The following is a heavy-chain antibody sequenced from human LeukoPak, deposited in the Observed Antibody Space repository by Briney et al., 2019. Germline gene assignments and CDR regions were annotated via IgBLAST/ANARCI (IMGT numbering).Heavy chain of an antibody. D-gene: IGHD5-18*01. V-gene: IGHV4-38-2*02. J-gene: IGHJ3*02. CDR3: ARVAAMVREDAFDI. Sequence: PSETLSLTCTVSGYSISSGYYWGWIRQPPGKGREWIGSIYHSGSTYYNPSLKSRVTLSVDTSKNQFSLKLSSVTAADTAVYYCARVAAMVREDAFDIWGQGTMVTVSS. CDR2: IYHSGST. CDR1: GYSISSGYY.